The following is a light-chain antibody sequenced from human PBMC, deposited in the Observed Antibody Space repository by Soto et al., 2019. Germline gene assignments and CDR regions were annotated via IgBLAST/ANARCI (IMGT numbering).Light chain of an antibody. CDR1: SSDVGGYNY. V-gene: IGLV2-11*01. CDR3: CSYAGSYTVV. J-gene: IGLJ2*01. Sequence: QSALTQPRSVSGSPGQSVTISCTGTSSDVGGYNYVSWYQQYPGKVPKLMISDVDKRPSGVPDRFSGSKSGNTASLTISGLQTEDEADYYCCSYAGSYTVVFGGGTKLTVL. CDR2: DVD.